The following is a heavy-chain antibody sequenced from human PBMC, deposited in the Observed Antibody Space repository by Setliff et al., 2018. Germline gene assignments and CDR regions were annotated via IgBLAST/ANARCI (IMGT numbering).Heavy chain of an antibody. V-gene: IGHV4-59*11. D-gene: IGHD3-10*01. CDR2: IYYSGST. Sequence: SETLSLTCTVSGGSISSHYWSWIRQPPGKGLEWIGSIYYSGSTNYNPSLKSRVTISVDTSKNHFSLKLSSVTAADTALYYCARGGGYGSGGSFHNAPFDYWGQGMLVTVSS. CDR3: ARGGGYGSGGSFHNAPFDY. CDR1: GGSISSHY. J-gene: IGHJ4*02.